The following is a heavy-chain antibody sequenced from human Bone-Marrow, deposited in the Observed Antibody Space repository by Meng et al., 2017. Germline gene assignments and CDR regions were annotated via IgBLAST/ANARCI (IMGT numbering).Heavy chain of an antibody. D-gene: IGHD3-10*01. V-gene: IGHV4-4*07. Sequence: SETLSLTCTVSGGSISSYYWSWIRQPAGKGLEWIGRIYTSGSTNYNPSLKSRVTMSVDKSKNQFSLKLSSMTAADTAVYYCARDYYGSGSYYFDYWGQGTLVTVSS. CDR1: GGSISSYY. J-gene: IGHJ4*02. CDR3: ARDYYGSGSYYFDY. CDR2: IYTSGST.